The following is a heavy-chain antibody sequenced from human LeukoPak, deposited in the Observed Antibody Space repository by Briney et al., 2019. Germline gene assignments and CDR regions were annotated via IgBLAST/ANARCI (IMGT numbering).Heavy chain of an antibody. Sequence: KVSCTASGYTFTDYYIHWVRQAPGQGLEWMGWIIPSSGGTTYAQKFQGRVTMTRDTSISTAYMELISLRSDDTAVYYCARVLPSDNWGQGTLVTVSS. V-gene: IGHV1-2*02. CDR3: ARVLPSDN. CDR2: IIPSSGGT. CDR1: GYTFTDYY. J-gene: IGHJ4*02.